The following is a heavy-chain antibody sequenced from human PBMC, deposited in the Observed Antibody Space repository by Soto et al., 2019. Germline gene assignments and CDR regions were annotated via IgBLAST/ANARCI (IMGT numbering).Heavy chain of an antibody. V-gene: IGHV4-59*05. CDR1: GGSISSYY. J-gene: IGHJ5*02. Sequence: SETLSLTWTVSGGSISSYYWSWIRQPPGKGLEWIGSIYYSGSTYYNPSLKSRVTISVDTSKNQFSLKLSSVTAADTAVYYCARDIVLVPAATNWFDPWGQGTLVTVSS. D-gene: IGHD2-2*01. CDR2: IYYSGST. CDR3: ARDIVLVPAATNWFDP.